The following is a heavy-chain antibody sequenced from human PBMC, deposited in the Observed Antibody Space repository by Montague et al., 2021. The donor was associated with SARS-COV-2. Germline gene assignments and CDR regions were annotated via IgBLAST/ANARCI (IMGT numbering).Heavy chain of an antibody. J-gene: IGHJ2*01. Sequence: TLSLTCTVSGGSISSGGYYWSWIRQHPGKGLEWIRYIYYSGSTYYNPSLKSRVTISVDTSKNQFSLKLSSVTAADTAVYYCARSSAPSITIFGVSNTYWYCDLWGRGTLVTVSS. CDR3: ARSSAPSITIFGVSNTYWYCDL. V-gene: IGHV4-31*03. CDR1: GGSISSGGYY. CDR2: IYYSGST. D-gene: IGHD3-3*01.